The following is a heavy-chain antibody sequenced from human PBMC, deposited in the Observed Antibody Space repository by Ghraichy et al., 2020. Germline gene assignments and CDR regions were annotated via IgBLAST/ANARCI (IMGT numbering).Heavy chain of an antibody. CDR1: GFTFSAST. V-gene: IGHV3-48*02. CDR3: AKDMSAAIGEGYYYGMDV. D-gene: IGHD2-2*02. CDR2: ISSSGGAI. J-gene: IGHJ6*02. Sequence: GGSLRLSCAASGFTFSASTMNWVRQAPGKGLEWIAYISSSGGAIYYADSVKGRFTISRDNAKNSVSLQMNSLRDEDTAVYYCAKDMSAAIGEGYYYGMDVWGQGTTVTVSS.